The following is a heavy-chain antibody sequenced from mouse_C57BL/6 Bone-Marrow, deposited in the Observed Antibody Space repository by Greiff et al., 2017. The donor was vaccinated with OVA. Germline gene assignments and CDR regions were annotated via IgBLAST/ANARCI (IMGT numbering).Heavy chain of an antibody. J-gene: IGHJ2*01. CDR2: IYPGSGST. D-gene: IGHD1-1*01. CDR1: GYTFTSYW. V-gene: IGHV1-55*01. CDR3: ARPLLYYYGSSPYYFDY. Sequence: QVQLQQPGAELVKPGASVKMSCKASGYTFTSYWITWVKQRPGQGLEWIGDIYPGSGSTNYNEKFKSKATPTVDTSSSTAYMQLSSLTSEDSAVYYCARPLLYYYGSSPYYFDYWGQGTTLTVSS.